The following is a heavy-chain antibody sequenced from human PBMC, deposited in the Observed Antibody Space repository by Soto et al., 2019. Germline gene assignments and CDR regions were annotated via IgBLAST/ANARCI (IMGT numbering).Heavy chain of an antibody. V-gene: IGHV5-51*01. CDR3: ARIIGYCRNNDCSWTFDI. CDR2: FYPGDSTS. CDR1: GYSFISYW. J-gene: IGHJ3*02. Sequence: XDSLKLSCKTSGYSFISYWVAWVRQKPGKGLEWMGTFYPGDSTSTYSPSFQGQVTISVDKSISTAYLHLSSLKASDTAMYYCARIIGYCRNNDCSWTFDIWGQGTTVTVSS. D-gene: IGHD2-2*03.